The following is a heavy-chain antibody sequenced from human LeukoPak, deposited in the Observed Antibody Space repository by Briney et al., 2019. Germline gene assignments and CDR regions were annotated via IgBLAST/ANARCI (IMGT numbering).Heavy chain of an antibody. D-gene: IGHD2-21*02. V-gene: IGHV4-4*09. Sequence: PSETLSLTCTVSGVSISSYYWSWIRQPPGKGLEWIGYIYTSGSTNYNPSLKSRVTISVDTSKNQFSLKLSSVTAADTAVYYCASLYCGGDCYSDYWGQGTLVTVSS. CDR1: GVSISSYY. CDR2: IYTSGST. CDR3: ASLYCGGDCYSDY. J-gene: IGHJ4*02.